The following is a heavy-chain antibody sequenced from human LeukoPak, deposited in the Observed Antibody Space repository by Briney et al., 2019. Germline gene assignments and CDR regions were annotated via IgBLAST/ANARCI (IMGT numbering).Heavy chain of an antibody. J-gene: IGHJ3*02. Sequence: GGSLRLSCAASGFTFSSYGMHWVRQAPGKGLEWVTVISYDGSKKYYADSVKGRFTISRDNSKNTLYLQMNSLRAEDTAVYYCTGTVTYFDSSTYPPDAFDIWGQGTMVTVSS. CDR1: GFTFSSYG. CDR2: ISYDGSKK. V-gene: IGHV3-33*05. CDR3: TGTVTYFDSSTYPPDAFDI. D-gene: IGHD3-22*01.